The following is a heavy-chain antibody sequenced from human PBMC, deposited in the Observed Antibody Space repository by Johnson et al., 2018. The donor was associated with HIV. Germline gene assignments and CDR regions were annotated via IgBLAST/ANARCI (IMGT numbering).Heavy chain of an antibody. Sequence: MQLVESGGGVVQPGGSLRPSCAASGFTLSSYGIHLVRQAPGKGLEWVAFIQYDATNRYYVDSVKGRFTISRDNSKNTVYLQMNSLRTEDSALYYCAKDFGSGWADAFDIWGQGTGVTISS. CDR3: AKDFGSGWADAFDI. CDR1: GFTLSSYG. J-gene: IGHJ3*02. V-gene: IGHV3-30*02. CDR2: IQYDATNR. D-gene: IGHD6-19*01.